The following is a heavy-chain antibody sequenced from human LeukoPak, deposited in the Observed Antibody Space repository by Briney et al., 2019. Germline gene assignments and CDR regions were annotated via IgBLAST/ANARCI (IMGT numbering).Heavy chain of an antibody. CDR2: TNRDGSST. Sequence: GGSLRLSCAASGFTFSSYWMPWVRQAPGKGPVWVARTNRDGSSTAYADSVKGRFTISKDNAKNTLYLLMNSLRAEDTAAYYCARDSVEWYIFDYWGQGTLVTVSS. CDR1: GFTFSSYW. J-gene: IGHJ4*02. V-gene: IGHV3-74*01. D-gene: IGHD3-3*01. CDR3: ARDSVEWYIFDY.